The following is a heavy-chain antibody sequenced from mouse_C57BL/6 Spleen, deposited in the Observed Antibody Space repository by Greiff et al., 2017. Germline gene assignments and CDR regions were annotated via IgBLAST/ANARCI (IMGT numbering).Heavy chain of an antibody. Sequence: VQLQQSGPELVKPGASVKISCKASGYTFTDYYMNWVKQSHGKSLEWIGDINPNNGGTSYNQKFKGKATLTVDKSSSTAYMELRSLTSEDSAVYYCARTLYGSSPWFAYWGQGTLVTVSA. D-gene: IGHD1-1*01. V-gene: IGHV1-26*01. CDR1: GYTFTDYY. J-gene: IGHJ3*01. CDR3: ARTLYGSSPWFAY. CDR2: INPNNGGT.